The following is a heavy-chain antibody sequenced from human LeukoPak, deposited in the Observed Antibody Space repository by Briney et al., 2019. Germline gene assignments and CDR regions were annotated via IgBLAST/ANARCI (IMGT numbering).Heavy chain of an antibody. CDR1: GFTFSDHY. V-gene: IGHV3-72*01. D-gene: IGHD1-14*01. Sequence: GGSLRLSCAASGFTFSDHYMNWVRQAPGKGLEWVGRTRNKANSYTTEYAASVKGRFTISRDDSKNSLYLHMNSLKTEDTAVYYCARGKITFNYWGQGTQVTVSS. CDR3: ARGKITFNY. CDR2: TRNKANSYTT. J-gene: IGHJ4*02.